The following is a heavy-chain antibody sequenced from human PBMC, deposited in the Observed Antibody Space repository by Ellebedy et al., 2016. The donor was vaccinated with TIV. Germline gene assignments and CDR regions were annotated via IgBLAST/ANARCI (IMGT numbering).Heavy chain of an antibody. CDR3: ARVSGGVSYYFDY. V-gene: IGHV4-4*07. CDR2: IYNGDT. J-gene: IGHJ4*02. D-gene: IGHD1-26*01. CDR1: GGSISTYY. Sequence: SETLSLXCTVSGGSISTYYWSWFRQPAGKALEWIGRIYNGDTSYNPSVRSRVTMTTDTSTSTAYMELRSLRSDDTAVYYCARVSGGVSYYFDYWGQGTLVTVSS.